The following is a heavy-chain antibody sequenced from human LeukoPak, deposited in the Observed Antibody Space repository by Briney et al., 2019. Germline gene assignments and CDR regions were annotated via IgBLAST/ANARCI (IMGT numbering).Heavy chain of an antibody. V-gene: IGHV1-2*02. Sequence: ASVKVSCKASGYTFTGYYVHWVRQAPGQGLEWMGWINPNSGGTNYAQKFQGRVTMTRDTSISTAYMELSRLRSDDTAVYYCARVMYYYGSGSYSGPEYYFDYWGQGTLVTVSS. D-gene: IGHD3-10*01. CDR3: ARVMYYYGSGSYSGPEYYFDY. CDR2: INPNSGGT. CDR1: GYTFTGYY. J-gene: IGHJ4*02.